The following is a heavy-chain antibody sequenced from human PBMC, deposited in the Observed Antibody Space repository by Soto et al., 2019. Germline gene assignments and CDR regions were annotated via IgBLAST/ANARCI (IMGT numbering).Heavy chain of an antibody. J-gene: IGHJ4*02. CDR2: IYPGDSDT. D-gene: IGHD3-9*01. CDR1: GYSFTSYW. Sequence: PGESLKISCKGSGYSFTSYWIGWVRQMPGKGLEWMGIIYPGDSDTRYSPSFQGQVTISADKSISTAYLQWSSLKASDTAMYYCARSEKGLLRYFDWLSFPLDYWGQGTLVTVSS. CDR3: ARSEKGLLRYFDWLSFPLDY. V-gene: IGHV5-51*01.